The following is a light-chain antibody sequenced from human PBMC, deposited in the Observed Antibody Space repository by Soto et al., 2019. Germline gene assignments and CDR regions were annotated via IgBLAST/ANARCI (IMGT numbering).Light chain of an antibody. Sequence: IQMTQSPSTVSGSVGDIGTVSCRASQGIGTYLAWYQQKPGKAPKVLIYKASTLESGVPSRFSGSGSGTEFTLTINGLQPDDFATYYCQHYQSYLWTFGQGTKWIS. CDR3: QHYQSYLWT. J-gene: IGKJ1*01. V-gene: IGKV1-5*03. CDR2: KAS. CDR1: QGIGTY.